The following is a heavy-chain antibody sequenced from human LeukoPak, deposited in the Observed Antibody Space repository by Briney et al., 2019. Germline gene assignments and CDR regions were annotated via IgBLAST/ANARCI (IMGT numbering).Heavy chain of an antibody. Sequence: SETLSLTCTVSGGSISSYYWSWIRQPPGKGLEWIGYIYYSGSTNYNPSLKSRVTISVDTSKNQFSLKLSSVTAADTAVYYCARYAHYSGNVNWFDPWGQGTLVTVSS. D-gene: IGHD4-23*01. CDR2: IYYSGST. V-gene: IGHV4-59*01. J-gene: IGHJ5*02. CDR3: ARYAHYSGNVNWFDP. CDR1: GGSISSYY.